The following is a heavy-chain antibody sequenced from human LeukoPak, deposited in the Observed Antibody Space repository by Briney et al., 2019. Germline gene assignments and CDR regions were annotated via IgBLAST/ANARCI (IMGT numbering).Heavy chain of an antibody. Sequence: ASVKVSCKASGYTFTSYGISWVRQAPGQGLEWMGWISAYNGNTNYAQKLQGRVTMTTDTSASTAYMELRSLRSDDTAAYYCARDRYSSSWVWFDPWGQGTLVTVSS. CDR2: ISAYNGNT. J-gene: IGHJ5*02. CDR1: GYTFTSYG. CDR3: ARDRYSSSWVWFDP. V-gene: IGHV1-18*01. D-gene: IGHD6-13*01.